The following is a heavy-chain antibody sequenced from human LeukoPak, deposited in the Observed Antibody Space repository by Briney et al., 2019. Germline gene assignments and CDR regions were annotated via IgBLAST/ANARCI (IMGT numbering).Heavy chain of an antibody. CDR3: ARGRWSATTASYYWDF. CDR2: INAGNGNT. V-gene: IGHV1-3*01. D-gene: IGHD5-24*01. J-gene: IGHJ4*02. Sequence: GASVKVSSKASGYTFTTDAMPWGREAPGQRLEWMGWINAGNGNTKYSQKFQGRVTITRDTSPRTHYMELSRLRCEDAAVYYCARGRWSATTASYYWDFWGQGTLVTVSS. CDR1: GYTFTTDA.